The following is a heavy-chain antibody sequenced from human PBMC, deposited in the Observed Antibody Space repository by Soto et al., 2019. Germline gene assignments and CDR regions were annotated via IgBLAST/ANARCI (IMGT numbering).Heavy chain of an antibody. CDR1: GFTFSSYA. CDR3: AKAEPVVHYGY. CDR2: ISGSGGST. V-gene: IGHV3-23*01. D-gene: IGHD3-10*01. J-gene: IGHJ4*02. Sequence: EVQLLESGGGLVQPGGSLRLSCAASGFTFSSYAMSWVRQAPGKGLEWVSAISGSGGSTYYADPVKGRFTISRDNSQHTLYLQMNSRRAEDTAVSYFAKAEPVVHYGYWGQGTLVTVS.